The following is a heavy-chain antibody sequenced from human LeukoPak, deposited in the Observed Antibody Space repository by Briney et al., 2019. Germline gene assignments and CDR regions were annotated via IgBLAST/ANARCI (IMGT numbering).Heavy chain of an antibody. CDR1: GGSFSGYY. D-gene: IGHD3-22*01. V-gene: IGHV4-34*01. CDR2: INHSGST. CDR3: ASTSGYYSRFDY. J-gene: IGHJ4*02. Sequence: SETLSLTCAVYGGSFSGYYWSWIRQPPGKGLEWIGEINHSGSTNYNPSLKSRVTISVDTSKNQFSLKLSSVTAADTAVYYCASTSGYYSRFDYWGQGTLVTVSS.